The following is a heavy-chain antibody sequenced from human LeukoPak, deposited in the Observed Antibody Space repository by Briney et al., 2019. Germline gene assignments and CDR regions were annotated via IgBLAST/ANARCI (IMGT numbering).Heavy chain of an antibody. CDR3: AKDIRYAFWSGYLDY. D-gene: IGHD3-3*01. Sequence: GGCLRLSCAASGFTLDDYAMHWVRHAPGKGLEWVSLISWVGGSTYYTDSVKGGFTISRDISKNSLYLQMNSLRAEDNALYFCAKDIRYAFWSGYLDYWGQGTLVTVSS. CDR2: ISWVGGST. J-gene: IGHJ4*02. CDR1: GFTLDDYA. V-gene: IGHV3-43D*03.